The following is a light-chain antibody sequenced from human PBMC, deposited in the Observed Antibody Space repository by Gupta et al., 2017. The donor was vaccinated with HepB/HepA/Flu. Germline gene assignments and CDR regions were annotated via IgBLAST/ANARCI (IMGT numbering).Light chain of an antibody. Sequence: DIQLTQSPSFLSASVGDRVTITCRASQDINSYLIWYQQKPGKAPNLLIYSASTLQGGVPSRFSGSGSGTEFTLTISSLQPEDFATYYCQQVNSYPITFGQGTRLDIK. CDR1: QDINSY. CDR3: QQVNSYPIT. J-gene: IGKJ5*01. V-gene: IGKV1-9*01. CDR2: SAS.